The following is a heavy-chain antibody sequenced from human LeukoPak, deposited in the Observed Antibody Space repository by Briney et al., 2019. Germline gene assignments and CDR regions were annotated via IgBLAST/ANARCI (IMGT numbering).Heavy chain of an antibody. V-gene: IGHV4-39*07. CDR1: GGSISTSSYY. J-gene: IGHJ6*03. CDR2: IYYSGST. Sequence: SETLSLTCTVSGGSISTSSYYWGWIRQPPGKGLECIGNIYYSGSTYYNPSLKSRVTISVDTSKNQFSLKLSSVTAADTAVYYCARSIGAYYGSSGYYYNYYYMDVWGKGTTVTISS. D-gene: IGHD3-22*01. CDR3: ARSIGAYYGSSGYYYNYYYMDV.